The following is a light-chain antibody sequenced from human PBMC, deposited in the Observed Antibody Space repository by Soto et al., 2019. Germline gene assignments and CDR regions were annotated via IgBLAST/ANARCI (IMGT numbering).Light chain of an antibody. J-gene: IGKJ1*01. CDR1: QGISNY. Sequence: IKVSQSASAMSASVGDRVTITCRASQGISNYLAWFQQKPGKVPKRLIYAASSLQSGVPSRFSGSGSGTEFTLTISSLQPEDVASYYCLQHNSYPVTFGQGTKVDIK. V-gene: IGKV1-17*03. CDR2: AAS. CDR3: LQHNSYPVT.